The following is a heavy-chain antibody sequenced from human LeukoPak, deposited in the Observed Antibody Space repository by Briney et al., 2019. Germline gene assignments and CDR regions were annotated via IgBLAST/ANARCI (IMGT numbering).Heavy chain of an antibody. V-gene: IGHV5-51*01. CDR1: GYSFTSYW. CDR2: IYPGDSDT. J-gene: IGHJ4*02. Sequence: GESLKISCKGSGYSFTSYWIAWVRQMPGKGLEWMGIIYPGDSDTRYSPSFQGQVTISADKSITTACLQWSSLKASDTAMYYCARRPHPSGAIDYWGQGTLVTVSS. CDR3: ARRPHPSGAIDY. D-gene: IGHD3-10*01.